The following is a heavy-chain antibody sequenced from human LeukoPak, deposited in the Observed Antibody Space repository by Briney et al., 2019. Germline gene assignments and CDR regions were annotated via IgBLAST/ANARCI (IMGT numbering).Heavy chain of an antibody. V-gene: IGHV1-69*01. J-gene: IGHJ4*02. CDR2: IIPIFGTT. CDR1: GGTFSSNG. Sequence: GSSVKVSCKSSGGTFSSNGISWLRQAPGQDLEWMGGIIPIFGTTDYAQKFQGRVTITADESTSTAYMELSSLRSEDTAVYYCAVRQQLDLFDYWGQGTLVTVSS. D-gene: IGHD6-13*01. CDR3: AVRQQLDLFDY.